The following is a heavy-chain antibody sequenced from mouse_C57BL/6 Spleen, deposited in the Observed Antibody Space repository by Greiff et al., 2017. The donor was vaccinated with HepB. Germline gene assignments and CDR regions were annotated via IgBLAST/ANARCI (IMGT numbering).Heavy chain of an antibody. CDR1: GYTFTSYT. V-gene: IGHV1-4*01. CDR3: ASFESFDY. Sequence: QVQLQQSGAELARPGASVKMSCKASGYTFTSYTMHWVNQRPGQGLEWIGYINPSSGYTKYNQKFKDKATLTADKSSSTAYMQLSSLTSEDSAVYYCASFESFDYWGQGTTLTVSS. CDR2: INPSSGYT. J-gene: IGHJ2*01. D-gene: IGHD6-2*01.